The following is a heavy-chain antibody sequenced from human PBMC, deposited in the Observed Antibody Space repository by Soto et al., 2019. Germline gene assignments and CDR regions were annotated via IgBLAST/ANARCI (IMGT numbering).Heavy chain of an antibody. CDR3: TRSEILGYCSGGSCYPGYYYGMDV. CDR2: IRSKANSYAT. J-gene: IGHJ6*02. D-gene: IGHD2-15*01. V-gene: IGHV3-73*01. Sequence: GGSLRLSCAASGFTFSGSAMHWVRQASGKGLEWVGRIRSKANSYATAYAASVKGRFTISRDDSKNTAYLQMNSLKTEDKAVYYCTRSEILGYCSGGSCYPGYYYGMDVWGQGTTVTVSS. CDR1: GFTFSGSA.